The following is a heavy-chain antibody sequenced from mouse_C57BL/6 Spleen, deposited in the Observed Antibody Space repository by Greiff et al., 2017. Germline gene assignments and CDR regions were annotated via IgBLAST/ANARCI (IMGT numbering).Heavy chain of an antibody. Sequence: VQLKQSGPELVKPGASVKISCKASGYSFTDYNMNWVKQSNGKSLEWIGVINPNYGTTSYNQKFKGKATLTVDQSSSTAYMQLNSLTSEDSAVYYCARQSGERLRRYAMDYWGQGTSVTVSS. V-gene: IGHV1-39*01. CDR3: ARQSGERLRRYAMDY. J-gene: IGHJ4*01. D-gene: IGHD2-4*01. CDR2: INPNYGTT. CDR1: GYSFTDYN.